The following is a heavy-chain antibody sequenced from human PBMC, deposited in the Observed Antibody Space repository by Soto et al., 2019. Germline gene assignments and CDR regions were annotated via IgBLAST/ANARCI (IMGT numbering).Heavy chain of an antibody. V-gene: IGHV4-59*08. D-gene: IGHD1-1*01. Sequence: QVQLQESGPGLVKPSETLSLTCTVSGGSISSYYWSWIRQPPGKGLEWIGYIYYSGSTNYNPSLKSRVTISVDTSKNQFSLKLRSVTAADPAVYYCARRYGYSFDYWGQGTLVTVSS. CDR3: ARRYGYSFDY. J-gene: IGHJ4*02. CDR2: IYYSGST. CDR1: GGSISSYY.